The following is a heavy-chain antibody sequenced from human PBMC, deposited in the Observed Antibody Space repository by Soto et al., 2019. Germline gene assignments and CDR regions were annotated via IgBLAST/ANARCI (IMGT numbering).Heavy chain of an antibody. Sequence: SETLSLTCTVSGGSMSSYYWTWLRQSPGRGLEWIGYISYSGSTYYNPSLKSRVTISADTSKNQFSLRMNSMIAADTAVYYCARADPDASVGYWGQGTLVTSPQ. D-gene: IGHD6-6*01. J-gene: IGHJ4*02. CDR3: ARADPDASVGY. CDR2: ISYSGST. V-gene: IGHV4-59*01. CDR1: GGSMSSYY.